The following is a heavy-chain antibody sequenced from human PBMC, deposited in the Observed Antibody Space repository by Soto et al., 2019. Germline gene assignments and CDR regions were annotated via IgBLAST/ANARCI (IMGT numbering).Heavy chain of an antibody. V-gene: IGHV1-8*01. Sequence: GASVKVSCKASGYTFTSYDINWVRQATGQGLEWMGWMNPNSGNTGYAQKFQGRVTMTRNTSISTAYMELSSLRSEDTAVYYCARGQLLGFADLLSNWFDTWGQGTLVTVSS. CDR3: ARGQLLGFADLLSNWFDT. CDR2: MNPNSGNT. D-gene: IGHD3-10*01. J-gene: IGHJ5*02. CDR1: GYTFTSYD.